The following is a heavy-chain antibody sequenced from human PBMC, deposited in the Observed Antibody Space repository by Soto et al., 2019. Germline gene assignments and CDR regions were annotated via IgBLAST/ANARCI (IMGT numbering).Heavy chain of an antibody. CDR2: ISYDGSNK. Sequence: GSLRLSCAASVVPFSSYGMHWVRPAPAKGLEWVAVISYDGSNKYYADSVKGRFTISRDNSKNTLYLQMNSLRAEDTAVYYCAKDRSYSSGWYIFDYWGQGTLVTVSS. CDR1: VVPFSSYG. CDR3: AKDRSYSSGWYIFDY. J-gene: IGHJ4*02. D-gene: IGHD6-19*01. V-gene: IGHV3-30*18.